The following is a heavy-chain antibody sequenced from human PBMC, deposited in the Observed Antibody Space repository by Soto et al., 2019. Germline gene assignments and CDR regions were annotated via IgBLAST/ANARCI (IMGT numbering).Heavy chain of an antibody. D-gene: IGHD2-2*02. CDR1: GYTLTELS. V-gene: IGHV1-24*01. CDR3: ATQNKNIVVVPAAIGRAFDI. J-gene: IGHJ3*02. Sequence: ASVKVSCKVSGYTLTELSMHWVRQAPGKGLEWMGGFDPEDGETIYAQKFQGRVTMTEDTSTDTAYMELSSLRSEDAAVYYCATQNKNIVVVPAAIGRAFDIWGQGTMVTVSS. CDR2: FDPEDGET.